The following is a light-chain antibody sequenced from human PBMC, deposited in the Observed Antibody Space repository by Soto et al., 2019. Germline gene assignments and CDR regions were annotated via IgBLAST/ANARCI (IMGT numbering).Light chain of an antibody. J-gene: IGKJ3*01. CDR2: WAS. V-gene: IGKV4-1*01. CDR1: ESVLYNSNNKNY. CDR3: QQYYGTPPT. Sequence: DIVMTQSPDSLAVSLGERATINCKSSESVLYNSNNKNYLAWYQQKPGQSPKLLIYWASTRESGVPDRFSGSGSGTDFTLTISSLQAEDVAVYYCQQYYGTPPTFGPGTKVEIK.